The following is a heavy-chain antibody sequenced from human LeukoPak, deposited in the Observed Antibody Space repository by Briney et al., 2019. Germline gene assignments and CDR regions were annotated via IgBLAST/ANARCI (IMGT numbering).Heavy chain of an antibody. CDR2: IYTNGST. D-gene: IGHD2-2*01. CDR3: ARLSQYQLLFYYFSYCMDV. CDR1: GGSISSFH. J-gene: IGHJ6*03. V-gene: IGHV4-4*09. Sequence: PSETLSHTCTVSGGSISSFHWTWIRQSPRKGLEWIGHIYTNGSTKYNPSLQSRVTLSVDASKNHFSLKLISVTAADTAVYYCARLSQYQLLFYYFSYCMDVWGKGTTVIVSS.